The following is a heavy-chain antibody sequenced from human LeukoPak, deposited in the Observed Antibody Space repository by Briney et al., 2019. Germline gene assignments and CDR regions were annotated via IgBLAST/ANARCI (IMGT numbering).Heavy chain of an antibody. CDR3: AKCRDYYYYYYMDV. CDR2: ISYDGSNK. D-gene: IGHD3-10*01. J-gene: IGHJ6*03. CDR1: GFTFSSYA. V-gene: IGHV3-30*04. Sequence: GGSLRLSCAASGFTFSSYAMHWVRQAPGKGLEWVAVISYDGSNKYYADSVKGRFTISRDNSKNTLYLQMNSLRAEDTAVYYCAKCRDYYYYYYMDVWGKGTTVTISS.